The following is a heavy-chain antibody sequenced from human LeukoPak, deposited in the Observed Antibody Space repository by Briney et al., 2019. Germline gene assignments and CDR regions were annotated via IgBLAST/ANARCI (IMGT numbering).Heavy chain of an antibody. CDR2: ISGSGGST. CDR3: AKDRDYYYMDV. Sequence: PGGSLRLSCEAYGFTFSSYAMSWVRQAPGKGLEWVSVISGSGGSTDYADSVKGRFTTSRDNSKNTVYLQMNSLRAEDTAVYYCAKDRDYYYMDVWGKGTTVTISS. J-gene: IGHJ6*03. CDR1: GFTFSSYA. V-gene: IGHV3-23*01.